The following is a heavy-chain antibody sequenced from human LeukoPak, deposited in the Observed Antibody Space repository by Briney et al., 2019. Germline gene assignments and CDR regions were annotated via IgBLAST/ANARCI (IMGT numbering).Heavy chain of an antibody. Sequence: GASVKVSCTASGGTFSSYAISWVRQAPGQGLEWMGGIIPIFGTANYAQKFQGRVTITADESTSTAYLELSSLTSEDTAVYYCARVVLGRRWLQTSYYYGMDVWGQGTTVTVPS. D-gene: IGHD5-24*01. V-gene: IGHV1-69*13. CDR1: GGTFSSYA. J-gene: IGHJ6*02. CDR2: IIPIFGTA. CDR3: ARVVLGRRWLQTSYYYGMDV.